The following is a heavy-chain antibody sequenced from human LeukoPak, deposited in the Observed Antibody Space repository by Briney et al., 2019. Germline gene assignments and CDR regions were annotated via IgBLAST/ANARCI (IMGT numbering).Heavy chain of an antibody. D-gene: IGHD6-19*01. CDR1: GFTFSNAW. J-gene: IGHJ5*02. CDR3: TTDRIAVAGYNWFDP. CDR2: IKSKTDGGTT. V-gene: IGHV3-15*01. Sequence: GGSLRLSCAASGFTFSNAWMSWVRQAPGKGLEWVGRIKSKTDGGTTDYAAPVKGRFTISRDDSKNTLYLQMNSLKTEDTAVYYCTTDRIAVAGYNWFDPWGQGTLVTVSP.